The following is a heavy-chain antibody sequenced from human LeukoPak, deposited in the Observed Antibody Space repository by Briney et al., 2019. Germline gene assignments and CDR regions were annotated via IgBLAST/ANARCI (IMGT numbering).Heavy chain of an antibody. D-gene: IGHD3-10*01. V-gene: IGHV3-74*01. CDR2: INSDGSST. Sequence: GGSLRLSCAASGFTFSSYWMHWVRQAPGKGLVWVSRINSDGSSTSYADSVKGRFTVSRDNAKNTLYLQMNSLRAEDTAVYYCARVDYYGSGSLKNGFDPWGLGTLVTVSS. CDR3: ARVDYYGSGSLKNGFDP. CDR1: GFTFSSYW. J-gene: IGHJ5*02.